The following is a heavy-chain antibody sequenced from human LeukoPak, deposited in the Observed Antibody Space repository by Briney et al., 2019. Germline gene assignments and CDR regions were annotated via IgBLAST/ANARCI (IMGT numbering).Heavy chain of an antibody. Sequence: GASVKVSCKASGYTFSDYPLNWVRQAPGQGLEWVGGIIPIFGTANYAQKFQGRVTITADESTSTAYMELSRLRSDDTAVYYCATHLEWSSMGYYYYYYMDVWGKGTTVTVSS. CDR1: GYTFSDYP. D-gene: IGHD3-3*01. V-gene: IGHV1-69*13. CDR3: ATHLEWSSMGYYYYYYMDV. CDR2: IIPIFGTA. J-gene: IGHJ6*03.